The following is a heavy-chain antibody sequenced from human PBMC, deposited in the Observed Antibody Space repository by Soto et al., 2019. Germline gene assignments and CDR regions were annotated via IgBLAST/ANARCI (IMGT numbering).Heavy chain of an antibody. Sequence: QVHLQESGPELVKPSETLCLTCAVSGASIGSGGWWSWVRQPPGKGLEWIAEIFHDGNTNYSPSLKSRVTLSVDKSQNQFSLNVYSVTAADTAVYYCARHEGWTGPDQWGQGTLVTVSS. V-gene: IGHV4-4*02. D-gene: IGHD2-8*02. CDR1: GASIGSGGW. CDR3: ARHEGWTGPDQ. CDR2: IFHDGNT. J-gene: IGHJ5*02.